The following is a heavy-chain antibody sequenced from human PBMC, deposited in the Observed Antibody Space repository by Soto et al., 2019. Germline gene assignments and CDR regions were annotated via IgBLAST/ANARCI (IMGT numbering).Heavy chain of an antibody. CDR3: AKVGFPYSYGYLFYY. CDR2: IIPIFGTA. CDR1: GGTFSSYA. Sequence: VASVKVSCKASGGTFSSYAISWVRQAPGQGLEWMGGIIPIFGTANYAQKFQGRVTITADESTSTAYMELSSLRVEDTAVYYCAKVGFPYSYGYLFYYWGQGTLVTVSS. V-gene: IGHV1-69*13. D-gene: IGHD5-18*01. J-gene: IGHJ4*02.